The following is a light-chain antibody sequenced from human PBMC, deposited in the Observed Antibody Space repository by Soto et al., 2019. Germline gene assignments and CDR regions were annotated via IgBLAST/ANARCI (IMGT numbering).Light chain of an antibody. V-gene: IGKV3-20*01. Sequence: EIVLTQSPGTLSLSPGERATLSCRASQSVDGTYLAWYQQKPGQAPRLLIEGASRRATGVPDRFSGSGSGTDFTVTISRLEPEDFAVYYCQQYDNSPMYTFGQGTKVDIK. CDR1: QSVDGTY. J-gene: IGKJ2*01. CDR3: QQYDNSPMYT. CDR2: GAS.